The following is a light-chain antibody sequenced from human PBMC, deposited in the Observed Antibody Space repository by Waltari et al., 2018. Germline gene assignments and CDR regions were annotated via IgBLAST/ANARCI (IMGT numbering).Light chain of an antibody. CDR1: SGHSSNV. CDR2: VNSDGSH. CDR3: QTGGHGTWV. Sequence: QLVLTQSPSASASLGASVKLTCTLSSGHSSNVIAWRQQQPETGPRYLMKVNSDGSHSKGDGIPDRFSGSSSGAERYLTISSLQSEDEADYYCQTGGHGTWVFGGGTKLTVL. V-gene: IGLV4-69*01. J-gene: IGLJ3*02.